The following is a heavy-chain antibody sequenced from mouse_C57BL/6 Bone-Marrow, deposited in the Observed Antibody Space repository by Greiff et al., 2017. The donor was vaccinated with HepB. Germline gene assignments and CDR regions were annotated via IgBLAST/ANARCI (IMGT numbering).Heavy chain of an antibody. CDR2: IHPNSGST. Sequence: QVQLQQPGAELVKPGASVKLSCKASGYTFTSYWMHWVKQRPGQGLEWIGMIHPNSGSTNYNEKFKSKATLTVDKSSSTAYMQLSSLTSEDSAVYYCARWHYYGSQAWFAYWGQGTLVTVSA. D-gene: IGHD1-1*01. V-gene: IGHV1-64*01. CDR3: ARWHYYGSQAWFAY. CDR1: GYTFTSYW. J-gene: IGHJ3*01.